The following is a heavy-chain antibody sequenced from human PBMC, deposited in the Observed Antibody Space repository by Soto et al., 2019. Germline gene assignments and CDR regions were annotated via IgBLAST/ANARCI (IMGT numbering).Heavy chain of an antibody. CDR2: TYYSGST. CDR1: GGSISSSSYY. CDR3: ARHRLLLVHETFFDY. J-gene: IGHJ4*02. Sequence: SETLSLTCTVSGGSISSSSYYWGWIRQPPGKGLERIGSTYYSGSTYYNPSLKSRVTISVDTFKNQFSLKLSSVTAADTAVYYCARHRLLLVHETFFDYWGQGTLVTSPQ. D-gene: IGHD2-15*01. V-gene: IGHV4-39*01.